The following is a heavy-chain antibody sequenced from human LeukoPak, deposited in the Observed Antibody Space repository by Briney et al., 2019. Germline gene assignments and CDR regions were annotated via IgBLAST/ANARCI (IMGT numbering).Heavy chain of an antibody. CDR2: INHSGST. V-gene: IGHV4-34*01. D-gene: IGHD1-26*01. CDR3: ASDTGATTVYFDY. CDR1: GGSFSGYY. Sequence: KSSETLSLTRAVYGGSFSGYYWSWICQPPGKGLEWIGEINHSGSTNYNPSLKSRVTISVDTSKNQFSLKLSSVTAADTAVYYCASDTGATTVYFDYWGQGTLVTVSS. J-gene: IGHJ4*02.